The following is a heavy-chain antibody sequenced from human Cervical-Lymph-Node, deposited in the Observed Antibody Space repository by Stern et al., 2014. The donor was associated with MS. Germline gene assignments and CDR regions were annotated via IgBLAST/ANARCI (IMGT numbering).Heavy chain of an antibody. CDR2: TSPDDSDT. V-gene: IGHV5-51*03. Sequence: EVQLVESGGDVKKPGESLKISCQGSGYNFDTYWISWVRQTPGKGLEWIGITSPDDSDTRYSPSFPGQVTISVDKAIRTAYLHWSSLKASDTAMYYCARYPQDYYYHGMDVWGLGTTVTVSS. J-gene: IGHJ6*02. CDR1: GYNFDTYW. CDR3: ARYPQDYYYHGMDV.